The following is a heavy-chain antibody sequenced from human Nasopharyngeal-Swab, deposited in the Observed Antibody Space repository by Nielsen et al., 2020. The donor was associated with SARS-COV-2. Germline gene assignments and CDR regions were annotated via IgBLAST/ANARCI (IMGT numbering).Heavy chain of an antibody. CDR3: ARDLTVYRYYDSSGYYYVAFDI. J-gene: IGHJ3*02. D-gene: IGHD3-22*01. CDR1: GGTFSSYA. V-gene: IGHV1-69*13. CDR2: IIPIFGTA. Sequence: SVKVSCKASGGTFSSYAISWVRQAPGQGLEWMGGIIPIFGTANYAQKFQGRVTITADESTSTAYMELSSLRSDDTAVYYCARDLTVYRYYDSSGYYYVAFDIWGQGTMVTVSS.